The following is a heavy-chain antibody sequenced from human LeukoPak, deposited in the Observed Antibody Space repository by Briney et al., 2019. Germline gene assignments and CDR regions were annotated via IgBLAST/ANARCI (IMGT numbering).Heavy chain of an antibody. D-gene: IGHD5-18*01. J-gene: IGHJ4*02. CDR2: IYYSGST. Sequence: PSQTLSLTCTVSGGSISSYYWSWIRQPPGKGLEWIGNIYYSGSTNYNPSLKSRVTISVDTSKNQFSLNLSSVTAADTAVYYCARQSLSADTSMVYWGQGTLVTVSS. CDR1: GGSISSYY. CDR3: ARQSLSADTSMVY. V-gene: IGHV4-59*08.